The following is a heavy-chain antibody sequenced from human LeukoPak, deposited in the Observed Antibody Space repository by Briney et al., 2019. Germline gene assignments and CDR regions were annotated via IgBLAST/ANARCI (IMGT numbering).Heavy chain of an antibody. D-gene: IGHD3-16*02. CDR2: IDPNSGDA. CDR3: AIPQRIAISGTSLDI. J-gene: IGHJ4*02. Sequence: VSVKVSCEASGYGFTGYYIHWVRQAPGQGLEWVGWIDPNSGDARYRQSFQDRVTLTRDISIRTAYMELTRLKSDDTATYYCAIPQRIAISGTSLDIWGQGSLVIVSS. CDR1: GYGFTGYY. V-gene: IGHV1-2*02.